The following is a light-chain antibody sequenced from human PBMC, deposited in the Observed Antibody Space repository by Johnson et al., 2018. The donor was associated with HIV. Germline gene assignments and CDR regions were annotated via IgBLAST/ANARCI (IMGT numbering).Light chain of an antibody. CDR2: DNN. CDR3: GTWDSSLSGV. CDR1: SSNIGNNY. Sequence: QSVLTQPPSVSAAPGQKVTISCSGSSSNIGNNYVSWYQHLPGRAPKLLIYDNNKRPSVIPDRFSGSKSGTSATLGITGLRTGDEADYYCGTWDSSLSGVFGTGTKVTVL. V-gene: IGLV1-51*01. J-gene: IGLJ1*01.